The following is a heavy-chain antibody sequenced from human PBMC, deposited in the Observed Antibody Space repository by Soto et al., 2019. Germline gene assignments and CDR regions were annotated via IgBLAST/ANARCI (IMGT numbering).Heavy chain of an antibody. J-gene: IGHJ4*02. Sequence: QLVQSGAEVKKPGASVKVSCKASGYTFTSYGISWVRQAPGQGLEWMGWINSYNGNTNYAQKFQGRVTMTTDTTTTTAYMELSTLIFADTSVYFCSRIIALRGGEGDYWGQGTLVTVSS. CDR3: SRIIALRGGEGDY. D-gene: IGHD3-16*01. V-gene: IGHV1-18*01. CDR1: GYTFTSYG. CDR2: INSYNGNT.